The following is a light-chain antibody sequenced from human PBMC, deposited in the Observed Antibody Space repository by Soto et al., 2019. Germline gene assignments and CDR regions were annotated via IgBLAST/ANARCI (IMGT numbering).Light chain of an antibody. J-gene: IGKJ5*01. V-gene: IGKV3-20*01. CDR3: QQCGSSST. Sequence: EIVLTQSPGTLSLSPGERATLSCRASQTFSNSFLSWFQQIPGQAPRLLIYGASRRATGIPDRFSGSGSGTDFTLTISRLEPEDSAVYYCQQCGSSSTFGQGTRLEIK. CDR1: QTFSNSF. CDR2: GAS.